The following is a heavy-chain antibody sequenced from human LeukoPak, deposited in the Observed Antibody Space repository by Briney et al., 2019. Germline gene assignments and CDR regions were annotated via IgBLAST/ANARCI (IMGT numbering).Heavy chain of an antibody. CDR2: IYSGGST. V-gene: IGHV3-66*01. CDR1: GFTVSSNY. CDR3: ARSRAWRYFDWLLFDY. J-gene: IGHJ4*02. Sequence: PGGSLRLSCAASGFTVSSNYMSWVRQAPGKGLEWVSVIYSGGSTYYADSVKGRFTISRDNSKNTLYLQMNSLRAEDTAVYYCARSRAWRYFDWLLFDYWGQGTLVTVSS. D-gene: IGHD3-9*01.